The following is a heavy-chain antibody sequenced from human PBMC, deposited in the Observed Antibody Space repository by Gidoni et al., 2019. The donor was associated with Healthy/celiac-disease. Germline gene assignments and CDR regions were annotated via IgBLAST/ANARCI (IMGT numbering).Heavy chain of an antibody. J-gene: IGHJ4*02. V-gene: IGHV3-30*04. CDR1: GCTFSSYA. CDR3: ARGDWNNEYYFDY. Sequence: QVQLVESGGGVVQPGRSLRLSCAASGCTFSSYAMHWVRQAPGKGLEWVAVISYDGSNKYYADSVKGRFTISRDNSKNTLYLQMNRLRAEDTAVYYCARGDWNNEYYFDYWGQGTLVTVSS. CDR2: ISYDGSNK. D-gene: IGHD1-1*01.